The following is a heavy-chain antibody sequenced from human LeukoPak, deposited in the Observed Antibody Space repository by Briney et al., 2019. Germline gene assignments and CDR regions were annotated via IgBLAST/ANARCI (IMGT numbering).Heavy chain of an antibody. V-gene: IGHV3-7*01. CDR1: PFTFSSYW. D-gene: IGHD3-22*01. CDR2: IKQDGSEK. Sequence: GGSLRLSCAASPFTFSSYWMSWVRQAPGKGLEWVANIKQDGSEKYYVDSVKGRFTISRDNARNSLSLQMQSLRAEDTAVYYCARITDYYYDSSGYLDYWGQGTLVTVSS. J-gene: IGHJ4*02. CDR3: ARITDYYYDSSGYLDY.